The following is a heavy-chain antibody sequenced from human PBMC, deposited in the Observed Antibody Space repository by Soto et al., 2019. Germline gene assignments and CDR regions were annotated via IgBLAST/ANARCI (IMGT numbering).Heavy chain of an antibody. Sequence: GASVKVSCKASGYALTGYYMHWVRQAPGQGLEWMGWINPNSGGTNYAQKFQGWVTMTRDTSISTAYMELSRLRSDDTAVYYCARERGNQPYYYYGMDVWGQGTTVTVSS. V-gene: IGHV1-2*04. D-gene: IGHD2-2*01. CDR1: GYALTGYY. CDR3: ARERGNQPYYYYGMDV. CDR2: INPNSGGT. J-gene: IGHJ6*02.